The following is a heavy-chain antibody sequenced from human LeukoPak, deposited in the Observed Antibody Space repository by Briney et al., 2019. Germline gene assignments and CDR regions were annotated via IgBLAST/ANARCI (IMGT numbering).Heavy chain of an antibody. V-gene: IGHV1-69*06. Sequence: RASVKVSCKASGGTFSSYAISWVRQAPGQGLEWMGGIIPIFGTANYAQKFQGRVTITADKSTSTAYMELSSLRSEDTAVYYCARSEWAAAGPFDYWGQGTLVTVSS. CDR1: GGTFSSYA. J-gene: IGHJ4*02. CDR2: IIPIFGTA. D-gene: IGHD6-13*01. CDR3: ARSEWAAAGPFDY.